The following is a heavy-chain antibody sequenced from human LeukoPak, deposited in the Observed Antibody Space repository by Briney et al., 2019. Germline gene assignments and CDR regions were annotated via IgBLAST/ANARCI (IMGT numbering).Heavy chain of an antibody. CDR1: GFTFRNYW. V-gene: IGHV3-7*01. CDR3: ARERRDGYNYYFDY. CDR2: TKPDGSAE. D-gene: IGHD5-24*01. J-gene: IGHJ4*02. Sequence: PGGSLRLSCAASGFTFRNYWMGWVRQAPGKGLEWVANTKPDGSAEYYADSVRGRFTTSRDNANNLLYLQMNRLRAEDTAVYYCARERRDGYNYYFDYWGQGTLVTVSS.